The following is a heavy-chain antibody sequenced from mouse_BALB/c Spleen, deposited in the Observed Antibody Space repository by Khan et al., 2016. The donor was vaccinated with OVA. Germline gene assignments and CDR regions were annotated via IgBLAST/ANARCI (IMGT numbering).Heavy chain of an antibody. V-gene: IGHV3-8*02. Sequence: EVQLQESGPSLVKPSQTLSLTCSVTGDSITSGYWNWIRKFPGNKLEYMGYISSSDSTFYNPSLKSRISITRDTSKNQYYLQLNSVTTEDTATYYCARWIYRYDGYFDYWGQGTTLTVSS. J-gene: IGHJ2*01. CDR3: ARWIYRYDGYFDY. CDR1: GDSITSGY. CDR2: ISSSDST. D-gene: IGHD2-14*01.